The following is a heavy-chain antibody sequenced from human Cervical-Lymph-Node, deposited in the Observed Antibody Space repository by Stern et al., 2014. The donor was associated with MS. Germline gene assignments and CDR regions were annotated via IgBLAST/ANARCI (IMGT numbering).Heavy chain of an antibody. D-gene: IGHD1-14*01. CDR3: ARDNRRYRYYYGMDV. Sequence: VQLVESGAEVKKPGASVKVSCKASGYTFTSYDINWVRQATGQGLEWMGWMNPNSGNTGYAQKFQGRVTMTRNTSIRTAYMELSSRKSEPTAVYYCARDNRRYRYYYGMDVWGQGTTVTVSS. V-gene: IGHV1-8*01. J-gene: IGHJ6*02. CDR2: MNPNSGNT. CDR1: GYTFTSYD.